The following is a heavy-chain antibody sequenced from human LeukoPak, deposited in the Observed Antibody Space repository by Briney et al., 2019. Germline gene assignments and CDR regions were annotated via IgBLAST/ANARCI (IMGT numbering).Heavy chain of an antibody. D-gene: IGHD3-22*01. J-gene: IGHJ5*02. V-gene: IGHV4-34*01. Sequence: SETLSLTCAVYGGSFSGYYWSWIRQPPGKGLEWIGEINYSGSTNYNPSLKSRVTISVDTSKNQFSLKLSSVTAADTAVYYCARRYPGRYYDSSGPFNWFDPWGQGTLVTVSS. CDR1: GGSFSGYY. CDR3: ARRYPGRYYDSSGPFNWFDP. CDR2: INYSGST.